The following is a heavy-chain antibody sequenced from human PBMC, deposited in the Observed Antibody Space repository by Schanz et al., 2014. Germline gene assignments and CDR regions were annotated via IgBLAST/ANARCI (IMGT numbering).Heavy chain of an antibody. D-gene: IGHD5-18*01. Sequence: QVQLVQSGDEVKKPGASVKVSCKATGDTFDNFGISWVRQAPGQGPEWIGRFMPFLGITNLAQKFQDRVTMTADKATSTAYMELSGLRSEDTAMYYCTRGGYSYALSAFDIWGQGTMVTVSS. CDR3: TRGGYSYALSAFDI. CDR1: GDTFDNFG. V-gene: IGHV1-69*04. CDR2: FMPFLGIT. J-gene: IGHJ3*02.